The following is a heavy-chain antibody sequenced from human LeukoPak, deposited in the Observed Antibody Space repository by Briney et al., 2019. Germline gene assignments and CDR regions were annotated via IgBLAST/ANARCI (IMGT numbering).Heavy chain of an antibody. CDR1: GYSMYSGYY. Sequence: SETLSLTCTVSGYSMYSGYYWGWIRQPPGKGLQWIATIYHSGTTYYNPSLKSRVTMSVDASKNQFSLKLSSVTAADTAVYYCARTLGSSSYYYYYYMDVWGKGTTVTVSS. J-gene: IGHJ6*03. CDR2: IYHSGTT. V-gene: IGHV4-38-2*02. CDR3: ARTLGSSSYYYYYYMDV. D-gene: IGHD6-6*01.